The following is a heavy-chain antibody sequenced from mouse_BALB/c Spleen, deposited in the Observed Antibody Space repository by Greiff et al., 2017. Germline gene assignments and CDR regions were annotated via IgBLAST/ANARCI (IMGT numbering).Heavy chain of an antibody. CDR3: ARGTFYYDYDAYYLDY. J-gene: IGHJ2*01. D-gene: IGHD2-4*01. V-gene: IGHV1-4*02. Sequence: AAELARPGASVKMSCKASGYTFTSYTMHWVKQRPGQGLEWIGYINPSSGYTEYNQKFKDKTTLTADKSSSTAYMQLSSLTSEDSAVYYCARGTFYYDYDAYYLDYWGQGTTLTVSS. CDR1: GYTFTSYT. CDR2: INPSSGYT.